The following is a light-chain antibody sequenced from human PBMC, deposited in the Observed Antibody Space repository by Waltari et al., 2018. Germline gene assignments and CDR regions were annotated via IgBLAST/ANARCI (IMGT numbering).Light chain of an antibody. CDR1: DSDVGAYDF. CDR3: SSYTTSSAPGV. Sequence: QSALTQPASVSGSPGQSITISCSGTDSDVGAYDFVSWYQQHPGKAPHLIIYEVSKRPPGISTRFSASQSGDTASLTISGLHAEDEADYYCSSYTTSSAPGVFGTGTRVTVL. CDR2: EVS. V-gene: IGLV2-14*01. J-gene: IGLJ1*01.